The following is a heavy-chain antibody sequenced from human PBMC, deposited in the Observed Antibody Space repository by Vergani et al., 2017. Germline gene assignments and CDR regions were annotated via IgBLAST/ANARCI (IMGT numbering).Heavy chain of an antibody. CDR1: GGSISSGSYY. CDR3: ARLARGGSSPDY. J-gene: IGHJ4*02. CDR2: IYTSGRT. D-gene: IGHD2-15*01. V-gene: IGHV4-61*02. Sequence: QVQLQESGPGLVKPSQTLSLTCTVSGGSISSGSYYWSWIRQPAGKGLEWIGRIYTSGRTNYNPSLKSRVTISVDTSKNQFSLKLSSVTAADTAVYYCARLARGGSSPDYWGQGTLVTVSS.